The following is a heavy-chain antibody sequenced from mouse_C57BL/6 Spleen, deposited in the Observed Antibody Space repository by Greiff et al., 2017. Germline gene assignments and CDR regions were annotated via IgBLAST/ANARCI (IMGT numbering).Heavy chain of an antibody. CDR1: GYTFTSYW. Sequence: VKLQQPGTELVKPGASVKLSCKASGYTFTSYWMHWVKQRPGQGLEWIGNINPSNGGTNYNEKFKSKATLTVDKSSSTAYMQLSSLTSEDSAVYYCARSGIYYGNYDYFDYWGQGTTLTVSS. V-gene: IGHV1-53*01. CDR2: INPSNGGT. CDR3: ARSGIYYGNYDYFDY. D-gene: IGHD2-1*01. J-gene: IGHJ2*01.